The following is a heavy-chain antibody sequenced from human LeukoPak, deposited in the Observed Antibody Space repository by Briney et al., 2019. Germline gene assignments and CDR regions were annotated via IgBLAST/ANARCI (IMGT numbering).Heavy chain of an antibody. V-gene: IGHV3-23*01. D-gene: IGHD5-18*01. CDR2: ISASAGGT. J-gene: IGHJ4*02. CDR1: GFTFSSYA. CDR3: AKGLSAMASFDY. Sequence: GGSLRLSCAASGFTFSSYAMSWVRQAPGKALEWVSAISASAGGTYYADSVKGRFTISRDNSRNTLYLQMNSLRAEDTAVYYCAKGLSAMASFDYWGRGTLVTVSS.